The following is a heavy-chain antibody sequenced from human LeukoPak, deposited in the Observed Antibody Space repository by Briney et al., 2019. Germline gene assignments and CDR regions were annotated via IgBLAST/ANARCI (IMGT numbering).Heavy chain of an antibody. CDR1: GDSVSSNSAA. V-gene: IGHV6-1*01. D-gene: IGHD2/OR15-2a*01. Sequence: SQTLSLTCAIPGDSVSSNSAAWNWLRQSPSRGLEWLGRAYYRSKWYNDYAVSVKSRITITPDTSKNQFSLQLNSVTPEDTAVYYCARFYANYIDAFDIWGQGTMVTVSS. CDR2: AYYRSKWYN. CDR3: ARFYANYIDAFDI. J-gene: IGHJ3*02.